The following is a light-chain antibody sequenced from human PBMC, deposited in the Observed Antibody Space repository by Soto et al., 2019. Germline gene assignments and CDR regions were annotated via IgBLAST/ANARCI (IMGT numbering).Light chain of an antibody. CDR1: QSLTSNY. CDR3: QQYGSSPLT. Sequence: TVLTQSPGTLALSPGERATLSCRASQSLTSNYVAWYQQKPGQAPRLLVYGASSRATGIPDKFTGSGSGADFTLTISRLEPEDSAVYYCQQYGSSPLTFGGGSKVAIK. CDR2: GAS. J-gene: IGKJ4*01. V-gene: IGKV3-20*01.